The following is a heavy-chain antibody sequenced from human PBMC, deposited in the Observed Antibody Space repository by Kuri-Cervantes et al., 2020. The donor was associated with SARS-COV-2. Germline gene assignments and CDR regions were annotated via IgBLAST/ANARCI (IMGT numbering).Heavy chain of an antibody. V-gene: IGHV3-9*01. CDR3: ASERAGPRGGFDS. Sequence: SLKISCAASGFTFDDYAMHWVRQAPGKGLAWVSGTSWNSGSIGYVDSVKGRFTTSRDNAKNLLYLQMNSLSADETAVYYCASERAGPRGGFDSWGPGTLVTVSS. D-gene: IGHD2-15*01. J-gene: IGHJ4*02. CDR1: GFTFDDYA. CDR2: TSWNSGSI.